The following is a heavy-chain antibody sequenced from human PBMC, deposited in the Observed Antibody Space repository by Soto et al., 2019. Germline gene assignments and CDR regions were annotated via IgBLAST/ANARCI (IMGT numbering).Heavy chain of an antibody. J-gene: IGHJ4*02. Sequence: GGSLRLSCAASGFTFSSYWMSWVRQAPGKGLEWVANIKQDGSEKYYVDSVKGRFTISRDNAKNSLYLQMNTLRTEDTAVYYCARDLRGADDYWGQGSLVTSPQ. CDR1: GFTFSSYW. CDR3: ARDLRGADDY. D-gene: IGHD3-10*01. V-gene: IGHV3-7*03. CDR2: IKQDGSEK.